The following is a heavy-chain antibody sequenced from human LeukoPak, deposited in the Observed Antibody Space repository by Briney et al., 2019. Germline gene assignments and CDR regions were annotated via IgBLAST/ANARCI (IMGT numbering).Heavy chain of an antibody. D-gene: IGHD4-17*01. CDR1: GFTFSSYG. CDR2: ISYDGSSK. Sequence: GGSLRLSCAASGFTFSSYGMHWVRQAPGKGLEWVAGISYDGSSKYYADSVKGRFTISRDDSKNTLYLQMNSLRAEDTAVYYCAKDEDHDYGDYYFDSWGQGTLVTVSS. CDR3: AKDEDHDYGDYYFDS. V-gene: IGHV3-30*18. J-gene: IGHJ4*02.